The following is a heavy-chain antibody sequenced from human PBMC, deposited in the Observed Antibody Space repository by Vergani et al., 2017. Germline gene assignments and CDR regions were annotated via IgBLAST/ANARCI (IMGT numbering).Heavy chain of an antibody. CDR1: GGTFSSYA. CDR2: IIPILGIA. J-gene: IGHJ6*02. V-gene: IGHV1-69*04. D-gene: IGHD3-10*01. Sequence: QVQLVQSGAEVKKPGASVKVSCKASGGTFSSYAISWVRQAPGQGLEWMGRIIPILGIANYAQKFQGRVTITADKSTSTAYRELSSLRAEDTAVYYCARDLRYYGSGSDGMDVWGQGTTVTVSS. CDR3: ARDLRYYGSGSDGMDV.